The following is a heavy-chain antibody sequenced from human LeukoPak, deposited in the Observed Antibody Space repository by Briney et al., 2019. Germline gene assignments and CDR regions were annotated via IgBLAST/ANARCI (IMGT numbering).Heavy chain of an antibody. D-gene: IGHD2/OR15-2a*01. Sequence: PSVTLSLTCTVSGGSISSGGYYWSWIRQHPGKGLEWIGYIYYSGSTYYNPSLKSRVTISVDTSKNQFSLKLSSVTAADTAVYYCARGGSIYYYYGMDVWGQGTTVTVSS. J-gene: IGHJ6*02. V-gene: IGHV4-31*03. CDR1: GGSISSGGYY. CDR3: ARGGSIYYYYGMDV. CDR2: IYYSGST.